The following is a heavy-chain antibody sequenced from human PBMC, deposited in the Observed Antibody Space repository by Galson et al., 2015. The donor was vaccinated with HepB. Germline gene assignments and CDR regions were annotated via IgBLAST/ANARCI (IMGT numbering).Heavy chain of an antibody. D-gene: IGHD1/OR15-1a*01. CDR2: ISYDGSNK. CDR3: AKDPIPGQTTYYFDY. V-gene: IGHV3-30*18. J-gene: IGHJ4*02. CDR1: GFTFSSYG. Sequence: SLRLSCAASGFTFSSYGMHWVRQAPGKGLEWVAVISYDGSNKYYADSVKGRFTISRDNSKNTLYLQMNSLRAEDTAVYYCAKDPIPGQTTYYFDYWGQGTLVTVSS.